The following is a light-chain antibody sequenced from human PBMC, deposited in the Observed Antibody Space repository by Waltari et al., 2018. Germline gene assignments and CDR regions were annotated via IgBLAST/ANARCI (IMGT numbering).Light chain of an antibody. CDR3: QTWGTGILSWV. Sequence: QLVLTQPPSASASLGASVKLTCTLSSGHSSYVIAWHQHQPGKGPRYLMKVNSDGSHFKGDGIPYRFSGSSSGAERYLTISSLQSEDEADYYCQTWGTGILSWVFGGGTKLTVL. J-gene: IGLJ3*02. CDR2: VNSDGSH. V-gene: IGLV4-69*01. CDR1: SGHSSYV.